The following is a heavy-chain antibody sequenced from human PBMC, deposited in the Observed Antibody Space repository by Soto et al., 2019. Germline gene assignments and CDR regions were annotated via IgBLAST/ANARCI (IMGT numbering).Heavy chain of an antibody. V-gene: IGHV4-39*01. Sequence: QLQMQEPGPGLVKPSETLSLTCTVFDGSISTSSYYWGWIRQSPGKGPEWIGTIFYTGRTYYNPSLESRVTLSVDTSKNQFSLHLTSVTAADTAVYYCTRHHPHHYDSSGYFDYWGQGTLVTVSS. CDR3: TRHHPHHYDSSGYFDY. CDR2: IFYTGRT. CDR1: DGSISTSSYY. J-gene: IGHJ4*02. D-gene: IGHD3-22*01.